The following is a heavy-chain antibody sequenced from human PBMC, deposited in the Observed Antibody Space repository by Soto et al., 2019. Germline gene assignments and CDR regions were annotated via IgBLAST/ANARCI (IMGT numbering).Heavy chain of an antibody. CDR3: ARVDSSGYYYADTSWAFDI. D-gene: IGHD3-22*01. CDR2: IYYSGST. V-gene: IGHV4-59*01. J-gene: IGHJ3*02. CDR1: GGSISSYY. Sequence: PWETLSLTCTVSGGSISSYYWSWIRQPPGKGLEWIGYIYYSGSTNYNPSLKSRVTISVDTSKNQFSLKLSSVTAADTAVYYCARVDSSGYYYADTSWAFDIWGQGTMVTVSS.